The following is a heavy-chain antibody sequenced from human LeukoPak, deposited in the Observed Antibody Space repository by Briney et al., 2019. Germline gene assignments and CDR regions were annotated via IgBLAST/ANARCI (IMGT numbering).Heavy chain of an antibody. J-gene: IGHJ5*02. CDR3: ARHWPRYNYDILTGYYNTSYNWFDP. Sequence: PSETLSLTCAVSGYSISSGYYWGWIRQPPGKGLEWIGSIYHSGSTYYNPSLKSRVTISVDTSKNQFSLKLSSVTAADTAVYYCARHWPRYNYDILTGYYNTSYNWFDPWGQGTLATVSS. CDR1: GYSISSGYY. D-gene: IGHD3-9*01. CDR2: IYHSGST. V-gene: IGHV4-38-2*01.